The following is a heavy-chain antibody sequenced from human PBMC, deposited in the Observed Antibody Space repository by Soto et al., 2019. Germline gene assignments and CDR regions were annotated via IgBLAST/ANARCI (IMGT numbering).Heavy chain of an antibody. J-gene: IGHJ4*02. CDR3: ARPYASCFDY. V-gene: IGHV4-59*08. Sequence: QVQLQESGPGLVKPSETLSLTCTVSGGSISSYYWSWIRQPPGKGLEWIGYIYYSGSTNYNPSLKSRVTITVATSKTKFSLKLSSVTAADTAVYYCARPYASCFDYWGQGTLVTVSS. CDR1: GGSISSYY. D-gene: IGHD2-2*01. CDR2: IYYSGST.